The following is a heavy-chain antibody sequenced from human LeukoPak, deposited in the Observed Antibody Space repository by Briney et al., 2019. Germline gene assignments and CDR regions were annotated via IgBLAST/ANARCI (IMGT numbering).Heavy chain of an antibody. CDR3: ARDGGSGSYYKCYFDY. V-gene: IGHV4-4*07. J-gene: IGHJ4*02. Sequence: SETLSLTCTVSGGSISSYYWSWIRQPAGKGLDWIGRIYTSGSTNYNPSLRSRVTMSVDTSKNQFSLKLSSVTAADTAVYYCARDGGSGSYYKCYFDYWGQGTLVTVSS. CDR1: GGSISSYY. CDR2: IYTSGST. D-gene: IGHD3-10*01.